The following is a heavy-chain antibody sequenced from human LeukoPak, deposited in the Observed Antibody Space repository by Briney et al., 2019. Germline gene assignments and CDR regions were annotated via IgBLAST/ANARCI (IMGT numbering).Heavy chain of an antibody. CDR1: GGTFSSYA. CDR3: ARVGRPWTRYSSGWYVSYFDY. CDR2: IIPIFGTA. V-gene: IGHV1-69*13. J-gene: IGHJ4*02. Sequence: SVKASCKASGGTFSSYAISWVRQAPGQGLEWMGGIIPIFGTANYAQKFQGIVTITADESTSTAYMELSSLRSEDTAVYYCARVGRPWTRYSSGWYVSYFDYWGQGTLVTVSS. D-gene: IGHD6-19*01.